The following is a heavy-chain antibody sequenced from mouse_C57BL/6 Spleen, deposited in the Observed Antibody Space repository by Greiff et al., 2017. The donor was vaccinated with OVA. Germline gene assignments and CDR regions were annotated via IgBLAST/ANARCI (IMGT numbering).Heavy chain of an antibody. D-gene: IGHD2-4*01. CDR1: GYTFTSYW. CDR3: TRGDYDLYYAMDY. V-gene: IGHV1-5*01. CDR2: IYPGNSDT. Sequence: VQLQPSGTVLARPGASVKMSCKTSGYTFTSYWMHWVKQRPGQGLEWIGAIYPGNSDTSYNQKFKGKAKLTAVTSASTAYMELSSLTNEDSAVYYCTRGDYDLYYAMDYWGQGTSVTVSS. J-gene: IGHJ4*01.